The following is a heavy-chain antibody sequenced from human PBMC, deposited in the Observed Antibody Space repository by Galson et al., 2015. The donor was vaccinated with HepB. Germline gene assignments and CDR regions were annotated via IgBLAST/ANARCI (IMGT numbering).Heavy chain of an antibody. V-gene: IGHV1-24*01. CDR1: GYTLTELS. Sequence: SVKVSCKVSGYTLTELSMHWVRQAPGKGLEWMGGFDPEDGETIYAQKFQGRVTMTEDTSTDTAYMELSSLRSEDTAVYYCATDLGSSSNFDYWGQGTLVTVSS. D-gene: IGHD6-13*01. J-gene: IGHJ4*02. CDR3: ATDLGSSSNFDY. CDR2: FDPEDGET.